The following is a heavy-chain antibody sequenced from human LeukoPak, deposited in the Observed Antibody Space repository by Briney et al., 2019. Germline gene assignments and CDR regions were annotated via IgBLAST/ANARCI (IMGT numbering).Heavy chain of an antibody. CDR2: VYYSGGT. CDR1: GGSINSYY. Sequence: SETLSLTCTVSGGSINSYYWSWIRQPPGKGLEWIGQVYYSGGTNYNPSLKSRVTISVDTSKNQFSLKLSSVTAADTAVYYCAREVYGGFDYWGQGTLVTVSS. J-gene: IGHJ4*02. D-gene: IGHD4-23*01. CDR3: AREVYGGFDY. V-gene: IGHV4-59*01.